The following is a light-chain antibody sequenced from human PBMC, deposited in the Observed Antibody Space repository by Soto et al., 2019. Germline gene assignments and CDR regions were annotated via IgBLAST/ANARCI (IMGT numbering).Light chain of an antibody. CDR3: QQYGSSHT. J-gene: IGKJ5*01. Sequence: EIVMTQSPVTLSVSPGARATLSCRASQSVSVNLAWYQQKPGQAPRLLIYGVSTRATGIPARFSGSESGTDFNLTISRLEPADFGVYYCQQYGSSHTFGQVTRLAIK. CDR1: QSVSVN. CDR2: GVS. V-gene: IGKV3-15*01.